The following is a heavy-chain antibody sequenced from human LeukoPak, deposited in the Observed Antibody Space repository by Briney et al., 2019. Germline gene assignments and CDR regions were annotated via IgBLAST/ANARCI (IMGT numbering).Heavy chain of an antibody. CDR2: IRYDGSNK. Sequence: GGSLRLSCAASGFTFSSYGMHWVRQAPGKGLEWVAFIRYDGSNKYYADSVKGRFTISRDNSKNTLYLQMNSLRAEDTAVYYCAKDSASGDFWSGYYLDYWGQGTLVTVSS. V-gene: IGHV3-30*02. D-gene: IGHD3-3*01. CDR3: AKDSASGDFWSGYYLDY. J-gene: IGHJ4*02. CDR1: GFTFSSYG.